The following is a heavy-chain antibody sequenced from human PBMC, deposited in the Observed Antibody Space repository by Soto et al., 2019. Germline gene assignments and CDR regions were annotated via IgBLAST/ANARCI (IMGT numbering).Heavy chain of an antibody. V-gene: IGHV4-39*01. CDR3: ESSIFGVVHNWFDP. D-gene: IGHD3-3*01. J-gene: IGHJ5*02. CDR2: IYYSGST. CDR1: GGSISSSSYY. Sequence: QLQLQESGPGLVKPSETLSLTCTVSGGSISSSSYYWGWIRQPPGKGLEWIGSIYYSGSTYYNPSLKSRVTISVETSKNQFSLKLSSVSAADTAVYDCESSIFGVVHNWFDPWGQGNLVTVSS.